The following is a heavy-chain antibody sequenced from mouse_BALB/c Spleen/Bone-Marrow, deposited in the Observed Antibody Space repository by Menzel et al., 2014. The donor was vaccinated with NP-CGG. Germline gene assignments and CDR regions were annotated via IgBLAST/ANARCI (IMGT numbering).Heavy chain of an antibody. CDR2: IHPSDSES. J-gene: IGHJ2*01. V-gene: IGHV1-74*01. Sequence: QVQLKQSGAELVRPGTSVQLSCKASGYSFTNYWTNWVKQRPGQGLEWIGMIHPSDSESRLNQKFKDKATLTVDKSSTTAYMQLSSTTSEDAAVYYCARGLGEIWGYWGQGTTLTVSS. CDR1: GYSFTNYW. CDR3: ARGLGEIWGY. D-gene: IGHD4-1*01.